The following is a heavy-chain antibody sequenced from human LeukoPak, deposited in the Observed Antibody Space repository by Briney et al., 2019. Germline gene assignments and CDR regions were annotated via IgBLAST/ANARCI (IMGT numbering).Heavy chain of an antibody. CDR3: ARETSDIVVVPAAPDWYAFDI. Sequence: ASVKVSCKAFGYTITGYYIHWVRQAPGQGLEWMGWINPNNGGTNSAQKFQGRVTMTRDTSTSTVYMELSSLRSEDTAVYYCARETSDIVVVPAAPDWYAFDIWGQGTMVTVSS. J-gene: IGHJ3*02. CDR2: INPNNGGT. CDR1: GYTITGYY. D-gene: IGHD2-2*01. V-gene: IGHV1-2*02.